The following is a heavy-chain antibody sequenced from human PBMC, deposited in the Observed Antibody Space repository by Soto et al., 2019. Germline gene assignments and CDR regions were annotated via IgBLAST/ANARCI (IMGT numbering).Heavy chain of an antibody. CDR1: GYTFSTYW. J-gene: IGHJ5*02. CDR2: INAGNGNT. D-gene: IGHD4-17*01. Sequence: PGESLKISCKGSGYTFSTYWIAWVRQAPGQRLEWMGWINAGNGNTKYSQKFQGRVTITRDTSASTAYMELSSLRSEDTAVYYCARVWHGDYVSFWFDPWGQGTLVTVSS. V-gene: IGHV1-3*01. CDR3: ARVWHGDYVSFWFDP.